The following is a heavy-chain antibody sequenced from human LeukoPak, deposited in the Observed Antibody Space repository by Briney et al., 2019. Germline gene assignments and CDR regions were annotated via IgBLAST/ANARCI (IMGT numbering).Heavy chain of an antibody. Sequence: ASVKVSCKASGYTFTGYYMHWVRQAPGQGLEWMGWINPNSGGTNYAQRFQGRVTMTTDTSTSTAYMELRSLRSDDTAVYYCARDGDGYNFDYWGQGTLVTVSS. J-gene: IGHJ4*02. D-gene: IGHD5-24*01. CDR2: INPNSGGT. V-gene: IGHV1-2*02. CDR1: GYTFTGYY. CDR3: ARDGDGYNFDY.